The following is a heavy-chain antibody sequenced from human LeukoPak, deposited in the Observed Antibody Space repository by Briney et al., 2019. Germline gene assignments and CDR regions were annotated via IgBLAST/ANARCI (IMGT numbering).Heavy chain of an antibody. Sequence: ASVKVSCKASGGTFSSYAISWVRQAPGQGLEWMGRIIPIFGTANYAQKFQGRVTITTDESTSTAYMELSSLRSEDTAVYYCARVEEIGGATTPYWGQGTLVTVSS. CDR1: GGTFSSYA. D-gene: IGHD1-26*01. J-gene: IGHJ4*02. CDR2: IIPIFGTA. V-gene: IGHV1-69*05. CDR3: ARVEEIGGATTPY.